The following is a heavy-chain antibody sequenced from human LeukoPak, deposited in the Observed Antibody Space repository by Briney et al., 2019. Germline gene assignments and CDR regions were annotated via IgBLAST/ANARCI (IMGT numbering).Heavy chain of an antibody. D-gene: IGHD4-17*01. V-gene: IGHV4-59*01. Sequence: SETLSLTCTVSGGSISSYYWSWIRQPPGKGLEWIGYIYYSGSTNYNPSLKRRVTISVDTSKNQFSLKLSSVTAADTAVYYCARGFTGDYYFDYWGQGTLVTVSS. CDR1: GGSISSYY. J-gene: IGHJ4*02. CDR2: IYYSGST. CDR3: ARGFTGDYYFDY.